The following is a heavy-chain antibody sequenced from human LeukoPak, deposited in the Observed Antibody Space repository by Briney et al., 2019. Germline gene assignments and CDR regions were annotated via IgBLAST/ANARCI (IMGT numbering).Heavy chain of an antibody. D-gene: IGHD1-1*01. CDR1: GFTFSNYA. CDR3: ARDPTTPTTWVSDR. J-gene: IGHJ5*02. Sequence: GGSLRLSCAASGFTFSNYAMTWVRQAPGKGLEWVSAISGSGANTYYADSVKGRFTISRDNSKNTLFLQMNSLRAEDTAVYYCARDPTTPTTWVSDRWGQGTLVTVSS. V-gene: IGHV3-23*01. CDR2: ISGSGANT.